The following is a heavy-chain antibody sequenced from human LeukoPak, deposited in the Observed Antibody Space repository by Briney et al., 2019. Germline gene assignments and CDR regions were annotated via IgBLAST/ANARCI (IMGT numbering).Heavy chain of an antibody. CDR1: GFSFNIYS. CDR3: ARDPRGSYGDY. Sequence: PGGSLRLSCAASGFSFNIYSMYWVRQAPGKGLEWVSITNSADESKYYADSVKGRFTISRDNSKNTLYLQMNSLRAEDTAVYYCARDPRGSYGDYWGQGTLVTVSS. D-gene: IGHD1-26*01. V-gene: IGHV3-23*01. CDR2: TNSADESK. J-gene: IGHJ4*02.